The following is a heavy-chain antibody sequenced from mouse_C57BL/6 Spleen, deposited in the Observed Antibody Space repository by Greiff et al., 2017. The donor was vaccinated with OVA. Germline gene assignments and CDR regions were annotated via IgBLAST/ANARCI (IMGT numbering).Heavy chain of an antibody. V-gene: IGHV1-66*01. CDR1: GYSFTSYY. Sequence: VQLQQSGPELVKPGASVKISCKASGYSFTSYYIHWVKQRPGQGLEWIGWIYPGSGNTKYTEKFKGKATLTADTSSSTAYMQLSSLTSEDSAVYYCAREDYSSLFAYWGQGTLVTVSA. D-gene: IGHD2-12*01. J-gene: IGHJ3*01. CDR2: IYPGSGNT. CDR3: AREDYSSLFAY.